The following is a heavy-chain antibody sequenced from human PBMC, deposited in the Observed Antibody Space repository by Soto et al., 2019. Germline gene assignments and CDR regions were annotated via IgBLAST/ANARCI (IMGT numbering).Heavy chain of an antibody. CDR3: ARGQRFSDWFDP. J-gene: IGHJ5*02. V-gene: IGHV4-4*07. CDR2: IYSSGST. Sequence: SETLSLTCTVSGGAISTYYWTWIRQPAGKGLEWIGRIYSSGSTKYNPSLQSRVTMSLDTSNNQFSLRLSSVTAADTAVYYCARGQRFSDWFDPWGQGTLVTVSS. CDR1: GGAISTYY. D-gene: IGHD3-3*01.